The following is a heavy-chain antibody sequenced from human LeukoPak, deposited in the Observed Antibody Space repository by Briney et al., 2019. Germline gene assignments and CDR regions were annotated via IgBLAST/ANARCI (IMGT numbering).Heavy chain of an antibody. CDR2: IWYDGSNK. Sequence: GGSLRLSCAASGFTFSNYALHWVRQAPGKGLEWVAVIWYDGSNKYYADSVKGRFTISRDNSKNTLYLQMNSLRAEDTAVYYCARVLGYYGSGSYYSPLDYWGQGTLVTVSS. D-gene: IGHD3-10*01. J-gene: IGHJ4*02. CDR3: ARVLGYYGSGSYYSPLDY. V-gene: IGHV3-33*08. CDR1: GFTFSNYA.